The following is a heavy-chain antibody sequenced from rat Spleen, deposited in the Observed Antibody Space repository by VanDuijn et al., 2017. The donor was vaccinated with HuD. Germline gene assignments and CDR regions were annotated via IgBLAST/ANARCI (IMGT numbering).Heavy chain of an antibody. CDR2: IWTGGST. CDR3: ARGGFFRY. Sequence: QVQLKESGPGLVQPSQTLSLTCTVSGFSLTSHHVSWVRQPPGKGLEWMGLIWTGGSTAYNSALKSRLSITRDTSKSQVYLKMNSLRSEDTATYYCARGGFFRYWGQGVMVTVSS. CDR1: GFSLTSHH. J-gene: IGHJ2*01. V-gene: IGHV2-43*01. D-gene: IGHD1-6*01.